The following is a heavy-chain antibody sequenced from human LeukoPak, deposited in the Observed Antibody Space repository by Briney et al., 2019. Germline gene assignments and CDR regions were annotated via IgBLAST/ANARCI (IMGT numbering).Heavy chain of an antibody. CDR3: AKSRSGSANWALQIFDN. J-gene: IGHJ4*02. D-gene: IGHD1-1*01. CDR1: GFTFSNSA. CDR2: INNVASHI. Sequence: GGSLRLSCVASGFTFSNSAMNWVRQAPGKGLEWVSAINNVASHIYYADSVKGRFTISRDNSKNSLFVQMNSLRAEDTAVYFCAKSRSGSANWALQIFDNWGQGTLVSVSS. V-gene: IGHV3-23*05.